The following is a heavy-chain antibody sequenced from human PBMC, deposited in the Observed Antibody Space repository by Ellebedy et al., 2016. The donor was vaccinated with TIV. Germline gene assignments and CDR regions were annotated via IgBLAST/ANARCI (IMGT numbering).Heavy chain of an antibody. Sequence: ASVKVSXKASGYTFSSYDINWVRQATGQGLEWMGWMNPNSNNTAYAQKLQGRVTMTTDTSTSTAYMELRSLRSDDTAVYYCAREGVMVRGKKAFDIWGQGTMVTVSS. CDR3: AREGVMVRGKKAFDI. CDR2: MNPNSNNT. CDR1: GYTFSSYD. V-gene: IGHV1-8*01. J-gene: IGHJ3*02. D-gene: IGHD3-10*01.